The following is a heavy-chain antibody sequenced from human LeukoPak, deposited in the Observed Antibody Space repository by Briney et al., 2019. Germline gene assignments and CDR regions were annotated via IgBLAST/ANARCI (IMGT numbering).Heavy chain of an antibody. CDR1: GLSFKNYA. CDR2: ISSNGGST. D-gene: IGHD5-18*01. V-gene: IGHV3-64D*09. CDR3: VKSYRGYRYGGVDY. Sequence: GGSLRLSCSASGLSFKNYAMHWVRQAPGKGLEYVSAISSNGGSTYYGDSVKGRFTISRDNSKNTLYLQMSSLRAEDTAAYYCVKSYRGYRYGGVDYWGQGTLVTVSS. J-gene: IGHJ4*02.